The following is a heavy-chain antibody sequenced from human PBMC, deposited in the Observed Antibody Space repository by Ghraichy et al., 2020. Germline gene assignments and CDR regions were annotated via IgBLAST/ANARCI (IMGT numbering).Heavy chain of an antibody. J-gene: IGHJ6*03. D-gene: IGHD5-18*01. CDR2: ISSSSSTI. CDR3: ARVNKAHGYSYGPYYYYYMDV. CDR1: GFTFSSYS. V-gene: IGHV3-48*02. Sequence: GGSLRLSCAASGFTFSSYSMNWVRQAPGKGLEWVSYISSSSSTIYYADSVKGRFTISRDNAKNSLYLQMNSLRDEDTAVYYCARVNKAHGYSYGPYYYYYMDVWGKGTTVTVSS.